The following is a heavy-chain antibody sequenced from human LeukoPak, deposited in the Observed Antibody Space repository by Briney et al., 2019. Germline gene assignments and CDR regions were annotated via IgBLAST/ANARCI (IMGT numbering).Heavy chain of an antibody. CDR3: ARLPPYDILTGGTFDI. V-gene: IGHV4-59*01. Sequence: SETLSLTCSVSGGAMDNYYWSWIRQPPGKGLEWIGYIYYSGTTHYNPSFKSRVTMSVDTSKNEFSLEVNSVTAAETGMYYCARLPPYDILTGGTFDIWGQGTMVTVAS. J-gene: IGHJ3*02. CDR2: IYYSGTT. D-gene: IGHD3-9*01. CDR1: GGAMDNYY.